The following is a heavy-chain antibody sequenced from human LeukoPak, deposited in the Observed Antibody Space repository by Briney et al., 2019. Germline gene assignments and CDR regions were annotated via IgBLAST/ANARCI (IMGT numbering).Heavy chain of an antibody. Sequence: PGGSLRLSCAASGFTFSSYAMSWVRQAPGKGLEWVSAISGSGGSTYYADSVKGRFTISRDNAKNSLYLQMNSLRAEDTAVYYCARENYGSGSLDYWGQGTLVTVSS. CDR2: ISGSGGST. D-gene: IGHD3-10*01. CDR1: GFTFSSYA. J-gene: IGHJ4*02. CDR3: ARENYGSGSLDY. V-gene: IGHV3-23*01.